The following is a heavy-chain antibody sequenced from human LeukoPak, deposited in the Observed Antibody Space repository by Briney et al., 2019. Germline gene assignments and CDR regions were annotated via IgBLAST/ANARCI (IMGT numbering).Heavy chain of an antibody. Sequence: SESLSLTCTVSGGSISSSSYYWGWIRQPPGKGLEWIGSIYYSGSTYYNPSLKSRVTISVDTSKNQFSLKLSSVTAADTAVYYCARVVDTAMVTNFDYWGQGTLVTVSS. J-gene: IGHJ4*02. V-gene: IGHV4-39*01. CDR3: ARVVDTAMVTNFDY. CDR2: IYYSGST. D-gene: IGHD5-18*01. CDR1: GGSISSSSYY.